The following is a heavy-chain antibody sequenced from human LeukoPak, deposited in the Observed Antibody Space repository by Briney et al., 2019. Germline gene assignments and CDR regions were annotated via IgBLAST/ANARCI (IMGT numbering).Heavy chain of an antibody. V-gene: IGHV1-18*01. J-gene: IGHJ4*02. D-gene: IGHD3-10*01. CDR3: ARDLDGSGSYYTDY. Sequence: ASVKVSCKASAYTFSNYGFNWVRQAPGQGLEWMGWISAYNGNTKYAQNLQGRFTMTTDTSTSTAYMELRSLTSDDTAVYYCARDLDGSGSYYTDYWGQGTLVIVSS. CDR2: ISAYNGNT. CDR1: AYTFSNYG.